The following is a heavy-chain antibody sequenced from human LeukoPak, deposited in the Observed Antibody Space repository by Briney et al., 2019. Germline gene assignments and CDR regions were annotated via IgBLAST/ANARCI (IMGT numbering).Heavy chain of an antibody. CDR1: GFTFTTFG. V-gene: IGHV3-30*18. D-gene: IGHD1/OR15-1a*01. CDR2: ISPDGNIE. Sequence: PGRSLRLSCAASGFTFTTFGIHWVRQAPGKGLEWVAAISPDGNIEYYTDSVKGRFTISRDNSKNRIYLQMNSLRGEDSAVYYCAKINNDDDYWGQGTLVTVSS. CDR3: AKINNDDDY. J-gene: IGHJ4*02.